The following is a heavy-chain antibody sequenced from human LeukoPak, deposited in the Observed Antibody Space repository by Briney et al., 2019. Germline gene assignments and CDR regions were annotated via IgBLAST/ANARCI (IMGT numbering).Heavy chain of an antibody. CDR1: GDSISSGGCS. D-gene: IGHD6-13*01. CDR3: ARVVAAAGNNWFDP. V-gene: IGHV4-30-4*07. CDR2: IHDSGST. J-gene: IGHJ5*02. Sequence: PSETLSLTCAVSGDSISSGGCSWSWIRQTPGKGLEWIAYIHDSGSTYNNPSLKTRLSISIDTSKNQFSLKLNSVTAADTAVYYCARVVAAAGNNWFDPWGQGTLVTVSS.